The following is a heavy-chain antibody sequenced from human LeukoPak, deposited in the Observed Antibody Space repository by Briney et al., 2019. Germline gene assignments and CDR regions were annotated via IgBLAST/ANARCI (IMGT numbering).Heavy chain of an antibody. CDR3: ARLALFGAFDI. CDR1: GGSISSYY. V-gene: IGHV4-59*08. J-gene: IGHJ3*02. Sequence: PSETLSLTCTVSGGSISSYYWSWIRQPPGKGLEWIGYIYYSGGTNYNPSLKSRVTISVDTSKNQFSLKLSSVTAADTAVYYCARLALFGAFDIWGQGTMVTVSS. D-gene: IGHD3-10*01. CDR2: IYYSGGT.